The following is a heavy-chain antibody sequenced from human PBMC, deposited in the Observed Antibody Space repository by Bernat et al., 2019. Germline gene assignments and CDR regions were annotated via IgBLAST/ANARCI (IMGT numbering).Heavy chain of an antibody. CDR1: GGTFSSYA. CDR3: ASRYSSSWYRADY. CDR2: IIPIFGTA. J-gene: IGHJ4*02. Sequence: QVQLVQSGAEVKKPGSSVKVSCKASGGTFSSYAISWVRQAPGQGLEWMGGIIPIFGTANYAQKFQGRVTITADNSTSTTEMELSSLRSEDTAVCYCASRYSSSWYRADYWGQGTLVTVSS. V-gene: IGHV1-69*06. D-gene: IGHD6-13*01.